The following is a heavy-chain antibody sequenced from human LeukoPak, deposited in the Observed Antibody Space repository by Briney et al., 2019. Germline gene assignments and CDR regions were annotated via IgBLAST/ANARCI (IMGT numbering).Heavy chain of an antibody. CDR1: XXFSXXE. J-gene: IGHJ4*02. CDR2: ISSTGSTI. V-gene: IGHV3-48*03. CDR3: ARGVIALAEFYFDY. Sequence: XXFSXXEMNXVGQAPGKGVEWVSYISSTGSTIYYADSVKGRFTISRDNAKNSLYLQMNSLRAEDTAVYYCARGVIALAEFYFDYWGQGTLVTVSS. D-gene: IGHD6-19*01.